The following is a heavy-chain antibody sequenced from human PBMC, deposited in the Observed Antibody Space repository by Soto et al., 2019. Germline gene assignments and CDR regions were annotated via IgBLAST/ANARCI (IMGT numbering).Heavy chain of an antibody. CDR1: GFSFSTYW. J-gene: IGHJ4*02. CDR3: ARGAYRAYYLDH. D-gene: IGHD3-10*01. CDR2: IKGDESDT. V-gene: IGHV3-74*01. Sequence: EVQLVESGGGLVQPGGSLRLSCAASGFSFSTYWMHWVRQAPGKGLVWVSRIKGDESDTNYADSVKGRFTISRDNAQNTLYLQMSSLRAEDTGIYYCARGAYRAYYLDHWGQGALVTIS.